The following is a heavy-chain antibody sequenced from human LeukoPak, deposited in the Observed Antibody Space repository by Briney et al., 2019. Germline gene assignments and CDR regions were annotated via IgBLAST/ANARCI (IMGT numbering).Heavy chain of an antibody. D-gene: IGHD3-22*01. CDR1: GFTFSSYA. J-gene: IGHJ4*02. V-gene: IGHV3-23*01. CDR2: VRGGSGNR. Sequence: GGSLRLSCAASGFTFSSYAMSWVRQAPGKGLEWVSAVRGGSGNRYYADSVKGRFTISRDNSKNMLYLQMNSLRAEDTAVYYCAKVPRAYYYNSWGQGTLVTVSS. CDR3: AKVPRAYYYNS.